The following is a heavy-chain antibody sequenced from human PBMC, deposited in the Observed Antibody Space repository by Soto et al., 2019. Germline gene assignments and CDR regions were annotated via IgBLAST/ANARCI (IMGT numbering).Heavy chain of an antibody. V-gene: IGHV4-39*01. D-gene: IGHD5-18*01. CDR3: ARPSRGYSYLVSFDY. CDR1: GGSISSSIYY. J-gene: IGHJ4*02. Sequence: PSETLSLTCTVSGGSISSSIYYWGWIRQPPGKGLEWIGSIYYSGSTYYNPSLKSRVTISVDTSKNQFSLKLSSVTAADTAVYYCARPSRGYSYLVSFDYWGQGTLVTVSS. CDR2: IYYSGST.